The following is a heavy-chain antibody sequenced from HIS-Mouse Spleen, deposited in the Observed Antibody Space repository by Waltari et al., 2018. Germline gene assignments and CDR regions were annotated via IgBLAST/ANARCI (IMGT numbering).Heavy chain of an antibody. D-gene: IGHD7-27*01. V-gene: IGHV4-34*01. CDR3: ARCRVGKDFDL. CDR1: GGSFSGYY. J-gene: IGHJ2*01. CDR2: INHSGST. Sequence: QVQLQQWGAGLLKPSETLSLTCAVYGGSFSGYYWSWLRQPPGKGLEWIGEINHSGSTNCNPSPKSRVTISGDTSKTPFSLTLSSVTAADTAVYYCARCRVGKDFDLWGRGTLVTVSS.